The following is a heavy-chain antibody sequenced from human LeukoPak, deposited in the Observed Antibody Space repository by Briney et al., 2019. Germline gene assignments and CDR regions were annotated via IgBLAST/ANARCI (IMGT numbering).Heavy chain of an antibody. J-gene: IGHJ4*02. Sequence: ASVKVSCKASGYTFTSYGFSWVRQAPGQGLEWMGWISTDNGNTKSAQQLQGRVTMTTDTSTSTAYMERRSLRSDDTAIYYCAREVCTGGSCYFDYWGQGTLVTVSS. CDR2: ISTDNGNT. D-gene: IGHD2-8*02. CDR3: AREVCTGGSCYFDY. V-gene: IGHV1-18*01. CDR1: GYTFTSYG.